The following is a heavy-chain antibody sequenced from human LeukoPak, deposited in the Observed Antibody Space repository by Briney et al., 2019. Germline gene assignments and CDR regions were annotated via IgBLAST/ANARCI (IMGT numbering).Heavy chain of an antibody. CDR3: ARDARGYVDPPGNVDY. Sequence: GGSLRLSCAASGFTFSSYAMSWVRQAPGKGLEWVSAISGSGGSTYYADSVKGRFTISRDNSKNTLYLQMNSLRAEDTAVYYCARDARGYVDPPGNVDYWGQGTLVTVSS. V-gene: IGHV3-23*01. CDR1: GFTFSSYA. CDR2: ISGSGGST. D-gene: IGHD5-12*01. J-gene: IGHJ4*02.